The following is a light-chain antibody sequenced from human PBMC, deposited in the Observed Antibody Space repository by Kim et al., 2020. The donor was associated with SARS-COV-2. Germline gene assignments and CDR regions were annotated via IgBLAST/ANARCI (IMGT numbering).Light chain of an antibody. CDR3: NSRDSNHNVV. Sequence: SSELTQDTAVSVALGQTVRITCQGDSLRSYYATWYQQKPGQAPILVIYGKNNRPSGIPDRFSGSSSGNTASLTITGTQAGDEADYYCNSRDSNHNVVFGGGTQLTVL. CDR1: SLRSYY. J-gene: IGLJ2*01. CDR2: GKN. V-gene: IGLV3-19*01.